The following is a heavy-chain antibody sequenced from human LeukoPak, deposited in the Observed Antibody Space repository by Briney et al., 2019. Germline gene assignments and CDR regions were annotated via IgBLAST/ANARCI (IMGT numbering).Heavy chain of an antibody. CDR1: GFTFSSYG. Sequence: PGRSLRLSCAASGFTFSSYGMHWVRQAAGKGLEWVAGISYDGSNKYYADSVKGRFTISRDNSKNTLYLQMNSLRAEDTAVYYCAKGGVIANVWGQGTTVTVSS. D-gene: IGHD3-10*01. J-gene: IGHJ6*02. CDR3: AKGGVIANV. CDR2: ISYDGSNK. V-gene: IGHV3-30*18.